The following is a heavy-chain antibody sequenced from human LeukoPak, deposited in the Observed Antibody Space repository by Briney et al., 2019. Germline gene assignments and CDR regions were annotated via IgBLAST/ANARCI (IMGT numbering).Heavy chain of an antibody. V-gene: IGHV3-9*01. CDR3: AKDRGWDYGYDAFEM. Sequence: GGSLRLSCAASGFTFGTYAMSWVRQAPGKGLEWVSGINWNSGSIGYADSVKGRFTISRDNAKNSLYLQMNSLRAENTALYYCAKDRGWDYGYDAFEMWGQGTMVTVSS. CDR2: INWNSGSI. D-gene: IGHD3-16*01. J-gene: IGHJ3*02. CDR1: GFTFGTYA.